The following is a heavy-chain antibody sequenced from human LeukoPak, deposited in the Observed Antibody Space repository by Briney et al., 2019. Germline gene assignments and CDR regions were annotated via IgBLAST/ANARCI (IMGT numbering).Heavy chain of an antibody. J-gene: IGHJ3*02. CDR1: VFTFSNYS. CDR3: ARDVPYYYGSGTYSAWAFDI. CDR2: IKQDGSEK. V-gene: IGHV3-7*03. D-gene: IGHD3-10*01. Sequence: GGSLRLSCAPSVFTFSNYSMSWVRQAPEKGLEWVANIKQDGSEKYYVDSVKGRFTISRDNAKNSLYLQMNSLRAEDTAVYYCARDVPYYYGSGTYSAWAFDIWGQGTMVTVPS.